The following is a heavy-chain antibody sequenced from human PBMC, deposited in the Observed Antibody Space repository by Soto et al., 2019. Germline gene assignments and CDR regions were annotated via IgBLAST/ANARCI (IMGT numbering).Heavy chain of an antibody. CDR2: IIPLFGTA. D-gene: IGHD6-19*01. V-gene: IGHV1-69*01. Sequence: QVQLEQSGGEVKQPGSSVRVSCKTSGGTFSTYAINWVRQAPGQGLEWMGAIIPLFGTADYSQKFQGRLTITADESTSTAYMELSSLRFDDTAVYFCARPKGTYSSGYYYFDFWGQGTLVTVSS. CDR3: ARPKGTYSSGYYYFDF. J-gene: IGHJ4*02. CDR1: GGTFSTYA.